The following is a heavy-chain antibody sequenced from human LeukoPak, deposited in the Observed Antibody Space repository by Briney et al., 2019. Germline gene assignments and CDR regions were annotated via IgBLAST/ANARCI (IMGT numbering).Heavy chain of an antibody. V-gene: IGHV3-21*01. CDR3: AREGDSGYSSSWYYVQGCGMDV. J-gene: IGHJ6*02. CDR2: ISSSSSYI. Sequence: GGSLRLSCAASGFTFSSYSMNWVRQAPGKGLEWVSSISSSSSYIYYADSVKGRFSISRDNAKNSLYLQMNSLRAEDTAVYYCAREGDSGYSSSWYYVQGCGMDVWGQGTTVTVSS. CDR1: GFTFSSYS. D-gene: IGHD6-13*01.